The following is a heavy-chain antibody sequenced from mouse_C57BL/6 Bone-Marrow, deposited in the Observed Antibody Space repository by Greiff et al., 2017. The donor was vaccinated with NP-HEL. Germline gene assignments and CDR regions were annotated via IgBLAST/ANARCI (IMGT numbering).Heavy chain of an antibody. CDR2: FYPGSGSI. V-gene: IGHV1-62-2*01. Sequence: VKLVESGAELVKPGASVKLSCKASGYTFTEYTIHWVKQRSGQGLEWIGWFYPGSGSIKYNEKFKDKATLTADKSSSKVYMELSRLTSEDSAVYFCARHEDNLSLLWGFAYWGQGTLVTVSA. J-gene: IGHJ3*01. CDR3: ARHEDNLSLLWGFAY. D-gene: IGHD2-1*01. CDR1: GYTFTEYT.